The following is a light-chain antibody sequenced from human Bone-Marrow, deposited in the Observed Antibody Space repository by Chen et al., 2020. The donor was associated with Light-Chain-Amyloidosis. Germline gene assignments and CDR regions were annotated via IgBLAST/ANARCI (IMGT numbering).Light chain of an antibody. V-gene: IGLV3-25*03. CDR2: KDT. Sequence: SYELTQPPSVSVSTGQTAGNTCSGDALPKQHAYWYHQRPGQAPVLIIYKDTVRPSGIPERISGSGSGTIVTLTISGVQAEDEADYYCQSADVTGSYVMFGGGTKLTVL. CDR3: QSADVTGSYVM. CDR1: ALPKQH. J-gene: IGLJ3*02.